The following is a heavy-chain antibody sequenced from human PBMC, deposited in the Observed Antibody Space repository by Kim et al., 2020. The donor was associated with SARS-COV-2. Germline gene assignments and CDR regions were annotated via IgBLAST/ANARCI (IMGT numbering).Heavy chain of an antibody. CDR3: AKHGPGGWFDP. J-gene: IGHJ5*02. V-gene: IGHV3-23*01. Sequence: GGSLRLSCAASGFTFSDSAMSWVRQAPGKGLQWVSSITNSGDSTFYADSVKGRFTISRDNSKNTLYLQINSLRAEDTAIFYCAKHGPGGWFDPWGQGTLVTVSS. D-gene: IGHD1-26*01. CDR1: GFTFSDSA. CDR2: ITNSGDST.